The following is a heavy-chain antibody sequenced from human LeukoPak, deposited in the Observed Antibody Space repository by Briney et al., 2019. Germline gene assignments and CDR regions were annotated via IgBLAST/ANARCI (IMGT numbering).Heavy chain of an antibody. Sequence: PGGSLRLSCAASGFTFSDYNMRWIRQAPGKGLEWVSSISRSGSTKYYADSVKGRFTISRDNAKNSLFLQMNSLRAEDTAVYYCAKEIVSYCSSTSCHTHFDYWGQGTLVTVSS. V-gene: IGHV3-11*01. CDR2: ISRSGSTK. D-gene: IGHD2-2*02. CDR1: GFTFSDYN. CDR3: AKEIVSYCSSTSCHTHFDY. J-gene: IGHJ4*02.